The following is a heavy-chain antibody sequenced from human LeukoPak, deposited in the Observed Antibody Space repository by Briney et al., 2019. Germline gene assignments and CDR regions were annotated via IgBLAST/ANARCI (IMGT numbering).Heavy chain of an antibody. Sequence: SETLSLTCTVSGGSISSYYWSWIRQPPGRGLEWIGYIYYSGSTNYNPSLKSRVTISVDTSKNQFSLKLSSVTAADTAAYYCARDGAFDIWGQGTMVTVSS. CDR3: ARDGAFDI. J-gene: IGHJ3*02. V-gene: IGHV4-59*01. CDR2: IYYSGST. CDR1: GGSISSYY.